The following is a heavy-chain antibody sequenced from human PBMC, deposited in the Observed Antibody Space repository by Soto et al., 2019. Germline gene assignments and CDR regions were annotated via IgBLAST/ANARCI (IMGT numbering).Heavy chain of an antibody. CDR1: GGSISSYY. J-gene: IGHJ5*02. CDR3: ARELAAAGWGTENWFDP. V-gene: IGHV4-59*01. CDR2: IYYSGST. D-gene: IGHD6-13*01. Sequence: XATLSLTCTVSGGSISSYYWSWIRQPPGKGLEWIGYIYYSGSTNYNPSLKSRVTISVDTSKNQFSLKLSSVTAADTAVYYCARELAAAGWGTENWFDPWGQGTLVTVSS.